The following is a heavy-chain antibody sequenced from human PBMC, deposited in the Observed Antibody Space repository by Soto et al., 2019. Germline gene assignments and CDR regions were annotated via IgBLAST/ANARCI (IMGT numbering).Heavy chain of an antibody. D-gene: IGHD2-2*01. CDR2: IYYSGST. Sequence: QLQLQESGPGLVKPSETLSLTCTVSGGSISSSSYYWGWIRQPPGKGLEWIGSIYYSGSTYYNPSPKRRVTISVDTSKNQFSLKLSSVTAADTAVYYCARKLSGYCSSTSCYGGGGFDYWGQGTLVTVSS. J-gene: IGHJ4*02. CDR3: ARKLSGYCSSTSCYGGGGFDY. V-gene: IGHV4-39*01. CDR1: GGSISSSSYY.